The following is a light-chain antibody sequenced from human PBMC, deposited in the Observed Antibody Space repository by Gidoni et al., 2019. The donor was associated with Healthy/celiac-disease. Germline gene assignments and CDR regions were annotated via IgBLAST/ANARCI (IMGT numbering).Light chain of an antibody. Sequence: EIVLTQSPGTLSLSPGERATLSCRASQSVSSSYLAWYQQKHGQAPRILIYRASSRATGLPDRFSVSGSGTDFSLTISRLEPEDFAVYYCQQYGSSPPYTFGQGTKLEIK. V-gene: IGKV3-20*01. CDR1: QSVSSSY. J-gene: IGKJ2*01. CDR2: RAS. CDR3: QQYGSSPPYT.